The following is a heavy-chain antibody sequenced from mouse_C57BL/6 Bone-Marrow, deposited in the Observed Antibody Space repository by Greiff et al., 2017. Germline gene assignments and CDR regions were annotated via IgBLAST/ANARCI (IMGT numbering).Heavy chain of an antibody. V-gene: IGHV5-15*01. Sequence: EVQLVESGGGLVQPGGSLKLSCAASGFTFSDYGMAWVRQAPRKGPEWVAFISNLAYSIYYADTVTGRFTISRENAKNTLYLEMSSLRSEDTAMYYCARHGYYYGSSYWYFDVWGTGTTVTVSS. CDR2: ISNLAYSI. J-gene: IGHJ1*03. CDR1: GFTFSDYG. CDR3: ARHGYYYGSSYWYFDV. D-gene: IGHD1-1*01.